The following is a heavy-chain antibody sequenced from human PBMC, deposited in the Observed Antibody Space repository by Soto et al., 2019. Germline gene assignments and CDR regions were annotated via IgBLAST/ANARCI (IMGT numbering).Heavy chain of an antibody. J-gene: IGHJ5*02. Sequence: QINLIESGPTLVKPTQTLTLTCTFSGFSLSTSGAAVGWVRQPPGRALEWLALIYWDGDKRYNASLGNGLTTTKDTSMNQVVLTLTNVDPADTATYYCAHRATMTIFGLIIDNGIWFDPWGQGTRVIVSS. CDR2: IYWDGDK. D-gene: IGHD3-3*01. V-gene: IGHV2-5*02. CDR3: AHRATMTIFGLIIDNGIWFDP. CDR1: GFSLSTSGAA.